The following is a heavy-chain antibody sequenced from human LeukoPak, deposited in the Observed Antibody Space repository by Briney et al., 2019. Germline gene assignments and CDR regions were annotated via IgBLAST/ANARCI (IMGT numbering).Heavy chain of an antibody. D-gene: IGHD4-17*01. Sequence: ASVKVSCKASGYTFTSYYIHWVRQAPGQGLEWMGIINPSGGSTSYAQKFQGRVTMTRDTSTSTVYMELSSLRSEDTAVYYCAREDPGTVVAFDIWGQGTMVTVSS. J-gene: IGHJ3*02. CDR1: GYTFTSYY. CDR3: AREDPGTVVAFDI. V-gene: IGHV1-46*01. CDR2: INPSGGST.